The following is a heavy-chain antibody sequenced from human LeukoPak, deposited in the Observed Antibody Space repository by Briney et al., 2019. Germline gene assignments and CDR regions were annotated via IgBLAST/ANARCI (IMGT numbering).Heavy chain of an antibody. V-gene: IGHV3-53*01. Sequence: GGSLRLSCAASGFTVSRSYMIWARQAPGKGLEWVSVIYSGGTTYYADSVKGRFTISRDNSKNTLYLQMNSLRAEDTAVYYCANVDTAMYFDYWGQGTLVTVSS. D-gene: IGHD5-18*01. CDR1: GFTVSRSY. CDR3: ANVDTAMYFDY. CDR2: IYSGGTT. J-gene: IGHJ4*02.